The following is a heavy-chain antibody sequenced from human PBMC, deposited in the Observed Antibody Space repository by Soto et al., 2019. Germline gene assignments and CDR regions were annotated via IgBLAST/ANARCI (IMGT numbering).Heavy chain of an antibody. D-gene: IGHD3-3*01. CDR3: ARSPDYDFWIGYYTFDY. CDR2: IYYSGST. J-gene: IGHJ4*02. CDR1: GGSISSYY. Sequence: PSETLSLTCTVSGGSISSYYWSWIRQPPGKGLEWIGYIYYSGSTNYNPSLKSRVTISVDTSKNQFSLKLSSVTAAGTAVYYCARSPDYDFWIGYYTFDYWGQGTLVTVSS. V-gene: IGHV4-59*01.